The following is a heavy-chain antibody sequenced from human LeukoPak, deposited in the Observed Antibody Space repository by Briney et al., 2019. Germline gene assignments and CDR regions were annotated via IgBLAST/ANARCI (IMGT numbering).Heavy chain of an antibody. CDR3: ARRPFGADY. Sequence: GGSLRLSCAASGFTFSNYWMGWVRQPPGKGLQWVANIKEDGTEKYYVDSVKGRFTISRDNAKNSVYLQMNSLRVEDTAVYYCARRPFGADYWGQGTLVAVSS. CDR2: IKEDGTEK. CDR1: GFTFSNYW. D-gene: IGHD3-10*01. V-gene: IGHV3-7*01. J-gene: IGHJ4*02.